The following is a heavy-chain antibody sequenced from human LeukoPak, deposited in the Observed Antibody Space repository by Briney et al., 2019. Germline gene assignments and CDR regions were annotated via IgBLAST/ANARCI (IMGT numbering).Heavy chain of an antibody. Sequence: GGSLRLSCAASGFTFDDYAMHWVRQAPGKGLEWVSGISWNSGSIGYADSVKGRFTISRDNAKNSLYLQMNSLRAEDMALYYCAKDGGHMGSSSGGFDYWGQGTLVTVSS. V-gene: IGHV3-9*03. D-gene: IGHD6-6*01. CDR1: GFTFDDYA. CDR3: AKDGGHMGSSSGGFDY. CDR2: ISWNSGSI. J-gene: IGHJ4*02.